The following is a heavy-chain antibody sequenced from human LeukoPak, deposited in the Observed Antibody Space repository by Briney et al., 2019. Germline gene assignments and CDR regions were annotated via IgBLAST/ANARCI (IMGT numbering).Heavy chain of an antibody. CDR1: GYIFTGYY. V-gene: IGHV1-2*02. CDR2: INLNSGGT. CDR3: ALVATIPNWFDP. J-gene: IGHJ5*02. Sequence: GASVKVSCKASGYIFTGYYMHWVRQAPGQGLEWMGWINLNSGGTNYAQKFQGRVTMTRDTSISTAYMELSRLRSDDTAVYYCALVATIPNWFDPWGQGTLVTVSS. D-gene: IGHD5-12*01.